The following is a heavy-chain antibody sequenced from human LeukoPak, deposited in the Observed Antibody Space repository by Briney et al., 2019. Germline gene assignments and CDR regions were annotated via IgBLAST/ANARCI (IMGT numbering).Heavy chain of an antibody. CDR3: AKTRYSDPDAYFDY. V-gene: IGHV3-23*01. D-gene: IGHD1-26*01. J-gene: IGHJ4*02. CDR1: GFSFSTFA. CDR2: ISSSGDNT. Sequence: GGSLKLSCATSGFSFSTFAMTWVRQAPGKGLEWVSAISSSGDNTYYADSVEGRFTISRDNSKNTLSLQMNSLRAGDTALYYCAKTRYSDPDAYFDYWGQGTLVTVSS.